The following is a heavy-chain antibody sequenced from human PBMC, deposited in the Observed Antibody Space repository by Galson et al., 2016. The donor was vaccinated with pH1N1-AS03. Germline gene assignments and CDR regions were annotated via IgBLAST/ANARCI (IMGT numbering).Heavy chain of an antibody. D-gene: IGHD1-26*01. CDR2: IDPSDSYI. J-gene: IGHJ3*02. CDR1: GYPFTSYW. Sequence: QSGAEVKKPGESLRISCKGSGYPFTSYWINWVRQMPGKGLEWIGRIDPSDSYINYSPAFEGRVTISSDKSTTTAYLQWNDLKSADTAVYFCATGHYYSGLYRDAFDTWGQGTRVTVS. V-gene: IGHV5-10-1*01. CDR3: ATGHYYSGLYRDAFDT.